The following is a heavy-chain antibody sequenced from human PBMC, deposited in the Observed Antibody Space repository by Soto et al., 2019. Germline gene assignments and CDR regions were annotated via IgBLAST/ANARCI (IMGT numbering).Heavy chain of an antibody. D-gene: IGHD6-25*01. CDR1: GYSFTSYW. CDR3: PRHFSSSAAPSGYYYMDV. V-gene: IGHV5-51*01. J-gene: IGHJ6*03. Sequence: GESLKISCKGSGYSFTSYWIGWVRQMPGKGLEWMGIIYPGDSDTRYSPSFQGQVTISADKSISTAYLQWSSLKASDTAMYYCPRHFSSSAAPSGYYYMDVWGKGTTVXVSS. CDR2: IYPGDSDT.